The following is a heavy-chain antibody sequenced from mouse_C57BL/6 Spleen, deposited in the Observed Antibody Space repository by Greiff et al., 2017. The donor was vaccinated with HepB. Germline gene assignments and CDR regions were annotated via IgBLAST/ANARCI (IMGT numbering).Heavy chain of an antibody. Sequence: EVMLVESGEGLVKPGGSLKLSCAASGFTFSSYAMSWVRQTPEKRLEWVAYISSGGDYIYYADTVKGRFTISRDNARNTLYLQMSSLKSEDTAMYYYTRDRGGGSSLYAMDYWGQGTSVTVSS. CDR1: GFTFSSYA. J-gene: IGHJ4*01. CDR2: ISSGGDYI. D-gene: IGHD1-1*01. V-gene: IGHV5-9-1*02. CDR3: TRDRGGGSSLYAMDY.